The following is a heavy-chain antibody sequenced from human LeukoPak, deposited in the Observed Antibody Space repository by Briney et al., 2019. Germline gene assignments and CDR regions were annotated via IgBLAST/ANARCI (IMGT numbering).Heavy chain of an antibody. CDR1: GGSISSSSYY. CDR3: ARGPSGYPII. J-gene: IGHJ4*02. D-gene: IGHD5-12*01. CDR2: IYYSGST. Sequence: PSETLSLTCTVSGGSISSSSYYWDWIRQPPGKGLEWIGSIYYSGSTYYNPSLKSRVTISVDTSKNQFSLKLSSVTAADTAVYYCARGPSGYPIIWGQGTLVTVSS. V-gene: IGHV4-39*07.